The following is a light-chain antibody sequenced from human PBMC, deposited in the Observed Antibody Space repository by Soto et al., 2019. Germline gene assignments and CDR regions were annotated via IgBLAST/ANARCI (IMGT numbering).Light chain of an antibody. Sequence: EIVLTQSPATLSLSPGERATLSCRASQSVSSYLAWYQQKPGQAPRFLIYDASNRATGIPARFSGSGSGTDFTLSISSLEPEDFAVYYCKQRSNWPRTFGQGTKLEIK. V-gene: IGKV3-11*01. J-gene: IGKJ1*01. CDR1: QSVSSY. CDR2: DAS. CDR3: KQRSNWPRT.